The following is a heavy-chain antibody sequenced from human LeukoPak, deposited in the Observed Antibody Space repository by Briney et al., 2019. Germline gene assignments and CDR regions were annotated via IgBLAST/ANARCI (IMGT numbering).Heavy chain of an antibody. CDR1: GYSISSGYY. CDR3: ATQTIFGVVIRDY. D-gene: IGHD3-3*01. CDR2: IYHSGGT. Sequence: SETLSLTCAVSGYSISSGYYWGWIRQPPGKGLEWIGSIYHSGGTYYNPSLKSRVTISVDTSKNQFSLKLSSVTAADTAVYYCATQTIFGVVIRDYWGQGTLVTVSS. J-gene: IGHJ4*02. V-gene: IGHV4-38-2*01.